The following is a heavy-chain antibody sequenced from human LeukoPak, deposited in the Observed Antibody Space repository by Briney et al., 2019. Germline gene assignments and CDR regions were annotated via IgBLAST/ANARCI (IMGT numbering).Heavy chain of an antibody. D-gene: IGHD6-19*01. CDR1: GFTVSSNY. CDR2: IYSGGST. V-gene: IGHV3-53*01. Sequence: GGSLRLSCVASGFTVSSNYMSWVRQAPGKGLEWVSVIYSGGSTYYADSVKGRFTISRDNSKNTLYLQMNSLRADDTAVYYCARGLRYSTGWYYFDYCGQGTLVTVSS. CDR3: ARGLRYSTGWYYFDY. J-gene: IGHJ4*02.